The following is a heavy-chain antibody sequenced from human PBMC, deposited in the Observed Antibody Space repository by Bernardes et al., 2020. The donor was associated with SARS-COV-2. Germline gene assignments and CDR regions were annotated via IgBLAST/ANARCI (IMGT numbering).Heavy chain of an antibody. D-gene: IGHD2-2*01. Sequence: GGSLRLSCAASGFTFSDYSMNWVRQAPGKGLEWVSSISSSSSYIYYADSVKGRFTISRDNAKNSLYLQMNSLRAEDTAVYYCARDHILCSSTSCYYYYGMDVWGQGTTVTVSS. V-gene: IGHV3-21*01. CDR1: GFTFSDYS. CDR2: ISSSSSYI. CDR3: ARDHILCSSTSCYYYYGMDV. J-gene: IGHJ6*02.